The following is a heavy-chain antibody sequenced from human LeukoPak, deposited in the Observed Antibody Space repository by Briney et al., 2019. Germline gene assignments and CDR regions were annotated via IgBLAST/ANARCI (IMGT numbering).Heavy chain of an antibody. CDR1: GFIFSSYA. Sequence: GGSLRLSCAASGFIFSSYAMSWVRQAPGKGLEWVANIKQDGSEKYYVDSVKGRFAISRDNAKNSLYLQMNSLRAEDTAVYYWARGLYYYDSSGYYGGYYFDYWGQGTLVTVSS. CDR3: ARGLYYYDSSGYYGGYYFDY. V-gene: IGHV3-7*01. D-gene: IGHD3-22*01. CDR2: IKQDGSEK. J-gene: IGHJ4*02.